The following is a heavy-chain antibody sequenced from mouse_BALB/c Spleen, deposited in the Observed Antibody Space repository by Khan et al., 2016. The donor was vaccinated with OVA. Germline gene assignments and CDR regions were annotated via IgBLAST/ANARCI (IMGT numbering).Heavy chain of an antibody. Sequence: QLQQSGAELARPGTSVKLSCKASGYTSTSSWMQWVKQRPGQGLEWIGSIYHGDGDTRYTQKFKGKATLTADKSSSTAYMQLSSLASEDSAVYYCARGGITTGYFDYWGQGTTLTVSS. V-gene: IGHV1-87*01. CDR2: IYHGDGDT. D-gene: IGHD2-4*01. CDR1: GYTSTSSW. CDR3: ARGGITTGYFDY. J-gene: IGHJ2*01.